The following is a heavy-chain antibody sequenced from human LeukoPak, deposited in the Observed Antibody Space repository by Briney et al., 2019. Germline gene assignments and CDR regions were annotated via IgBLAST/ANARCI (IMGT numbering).Heavy chain of an antibody. Sequence: GGSLRLSCAASGSTFSSYSMNWVRQAPGKGLEWVSSISSSSSYIYYADSVKGRFTISRDNAKNSLYLQMNSLRAEDTAVYYCARDFKAGFGEFPIDYWGQGTLVTVSS. CDR3: ARDFKAGFGEFPIDY. J-gene: IGHJ4*02. V-gene: IGHV3-21*01. CDR1: GSTFSSYS. CDR2: ISSSSSYI. D-gene: IGHD3-10*01.